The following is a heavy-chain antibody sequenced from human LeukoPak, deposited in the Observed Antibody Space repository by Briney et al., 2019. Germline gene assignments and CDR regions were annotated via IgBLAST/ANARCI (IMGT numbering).Heavy chain of an antibody. J-gene: IGHJ2*01. V-gene: IGHV1-69*01. D-gene: IGHD5-24*01. CDR3: ARGGVEMAPIPSYFDL. CDR1: GGTFSSYA. Sequence: SVKVSCKASGGTFSSYAISWVRQAPGQGLEWMGGITPIFGTANYAQKFQGRVTITADESTSTAYMELSSLRSEDTAVYYCARGGVEMAPIPSYFDLWGRGTLVTVSS. CDR2: ITPIFGTA.